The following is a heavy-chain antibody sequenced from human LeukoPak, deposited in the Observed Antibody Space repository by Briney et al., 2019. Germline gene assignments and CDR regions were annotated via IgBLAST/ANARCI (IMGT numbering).Heavy chain of an antibody. J-gene: IGHJ4*02. V-gene: IGHV4-4*02. D-gene: IGHD4-23*01. CDR1: GDSISSTW. CDR2: IYHSGTT. CDR3: AGGVTMMLDF. Sequence: SGTLSLTCAVSGDSISSTWWHWVRQPPGKGLEWIGEIYHSGTTNYNPSLQSRVTISIDNSRNQFSLKLNSVTAADTAGYYCAGGVTMMLDFWGQGTLVTVSS.